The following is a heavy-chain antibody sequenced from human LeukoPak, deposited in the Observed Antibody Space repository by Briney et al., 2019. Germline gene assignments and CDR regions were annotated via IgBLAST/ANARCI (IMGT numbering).Heavy chain of an antibody. CDR2: INHSGST. D-gene: IGHD1-26*01. CDR1: GGSLSGYY. J-gene: IGHJ4*02. V-gene: IGHV4-34*01. Sequence: SETLSLTCAVYGGSLSGYYWSWIRQPPGKGLEWIGEINHSGSTNYNPSLKSRVTISVDTSKNQFSLKLSSVTAADTAVYYCAREALSGSYWGNFDYWGQGTLVTVSS. CDR3: AREALSGSYWGNFDY.